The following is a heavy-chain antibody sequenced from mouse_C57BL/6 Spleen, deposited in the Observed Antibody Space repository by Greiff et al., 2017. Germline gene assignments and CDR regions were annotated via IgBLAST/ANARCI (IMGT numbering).Heavy chain of an antibody. Sequence: VQLQQSGAELVRPGASVKLSCTASGFNIKDYYMHWVKQRPEQGLEWIGRIDPEDGDTEYAPKFQGKATMTADTSSNTAYLQLSSLTSEDTAVYYYTTFPYDYDYAMDYWGQGTSVTVSS. CDR3: TTFPYDYDYAMDY. D-gene: IGHD2-4*01. V-gene: IGHV14-1*01. J-gene: IGHJ4*01. CDR2: IDPEDGDT. CDR1: GFNIKDYY.